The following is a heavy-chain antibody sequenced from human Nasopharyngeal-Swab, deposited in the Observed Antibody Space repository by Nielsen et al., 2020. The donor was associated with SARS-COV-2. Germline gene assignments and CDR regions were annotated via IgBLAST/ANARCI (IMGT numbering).Heavy chain of an antibody. CDR3: ATGTGTVAFDF. Sequence: ASVKASCKGSAYTFSVYPMHWVRQAPGQGLQWMGWLNGGNGDTKSSQEFEGRLSITRDASTSTAYMELSSLTSEDTAIYYCATGTGTVAFDFWGQGTLLSVSS. CDR2: LNGGNGDT. V-gene: IGHV1-3*01. J-gene: IGHJ4*02. CDR1: AYTFSVYP. D-gene: IGHD4-11*01.